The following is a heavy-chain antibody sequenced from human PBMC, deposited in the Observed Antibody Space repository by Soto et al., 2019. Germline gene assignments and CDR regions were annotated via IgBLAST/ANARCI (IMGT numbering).Heavy chain of an antibody. Sequence: GSLRLSCVGSGLTFSSYGLHWVRQAPGKGLEWVSSISSRSSYIYYADSVKGRFTISRDNAKRSLFLQMNTLRAEDTAMYYCASGWQLKDYYAMEVWGQGTTVTVSS. V-gene: IGHV3-21*01. CDR2: ISSRSSYI. D-gene: IGHD1-1*01. CDR1: GLTFSSYG. J-gene: IGHJ6*02. CDR3: ASGWQLKDYYAMEV.